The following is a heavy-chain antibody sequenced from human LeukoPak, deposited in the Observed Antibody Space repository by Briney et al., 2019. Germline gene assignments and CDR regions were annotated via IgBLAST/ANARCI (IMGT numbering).Heavy chain of an antibody. J-gene: IGHJ6*02. D-gene: IGHD3-3*01. V-gene: IGHV4-39*07. CDR3: ARGRVTIFGTYYGMDV. Sequence: SETLSLTCAVSGGSISSSHHYWGWIRQPPGKGLEWIGSIYSSGSTYYNPSLKSRVTISVDTSKNQFSLKLSSVTAADTAVYYCARGRVTIFGTYYGMDVWGQGTTVTVSS. CDR1: GGSISSSHHY. CDR2: IYSSGST.